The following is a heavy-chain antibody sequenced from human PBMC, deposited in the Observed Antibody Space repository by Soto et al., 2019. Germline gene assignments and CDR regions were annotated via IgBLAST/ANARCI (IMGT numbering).Heavy chain of an antibody. CDR2: ISSSSSTI. CDR1: GFTFSSYS. D-gene: IGHD2-15*01. V-gene: IGHV3-48*02. CDR3: ARDQSGYCSGGSCLDAFDI. J-gene: IGHJ3*02. Sequence: PGGSLRLSCAASGFTFSSYSMNWVRQAPGKGLEWVSYISSSSSTIYYADSVKGRFTISRDNAKNSLYLQMNSLRDEDTAVYYCARDQSGYCSGGSCLDAFDIWGQGTMVTVSS.